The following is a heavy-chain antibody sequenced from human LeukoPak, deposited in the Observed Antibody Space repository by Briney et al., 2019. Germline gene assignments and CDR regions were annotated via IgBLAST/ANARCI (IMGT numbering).Heavy chain of an antibody. J-gene: IGHJ6*02. CDR3: ARDLSFIRGYSGYALWDDGMDV. CDR2: ISYDGGNK. D-gene: IGHD5-12*01. CDR1: GFTFSSYG. V-gene: IGHV3-30*03. Sequence: GGSLRLSCAASGFTFSSYGLHWVRQAPGKGLEWVAVISYDGGNKYYADSVKGRFTISRDNSKNTLYLQMNSLRAEDTAVYYCARDLSFIRGYSGYALWDDGMDVWGQGTTVTVSS.